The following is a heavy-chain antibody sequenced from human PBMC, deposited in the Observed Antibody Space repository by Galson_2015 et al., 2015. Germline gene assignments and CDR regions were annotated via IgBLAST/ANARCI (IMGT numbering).Heavy chain of an antibody. D-gene: IGHD3-22*01. CDR3: ARQYYYDSSGYFYYFDY. J-gene: IGHJ4*02. CDR2: ISSSGSTI. CDR1: GFTFSSYE. Sequence: SLRLSCAASGFTFSSYEINWVRQAPGKGLEWVSYISSSGSTIYYADSVKGRFTISRDNARNSLYLQTNSLRAEDTAVYYCARQYYYDSSGYFYYFDYWGQGILVTVSS. V-gene: IGHV3-48*03.